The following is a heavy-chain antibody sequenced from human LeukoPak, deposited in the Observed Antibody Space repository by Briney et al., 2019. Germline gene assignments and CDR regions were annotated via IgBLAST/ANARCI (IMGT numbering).Heavy chain of an antibody. Sequence: PGGSLRLSCAASGFTVSSNYMSWVRQAPGKGLEWVSVIYSGGSTYYADSVKGRFTISSDNSKNTLYLQMNSLRAEDTAVYYCARVGAVAGSWFFDYWGQGTLVTVSS. D-gene: IGHD6-19*01. CDR3: ARVGAVAGSWFFDY. J-gene: IGHJ4*02. CDR1: GFTVSSNY. CDR2: IYSGGST. V-gene: IGHV3-53*01.